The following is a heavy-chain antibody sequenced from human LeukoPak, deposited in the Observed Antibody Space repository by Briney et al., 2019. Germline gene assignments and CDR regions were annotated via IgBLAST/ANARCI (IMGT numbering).Heavy chain of an antibody. Sequence: SETLSLTCAVSGGSISSSNWWSWVRQPPGKGLEWIGEIYHSGSTNYNPSLKSRVTMSVDTSKNQFSLKLSSVTAADTAVYYCARADFWSGYYSHFDYWGQGTLVTVSS. CDR1: GGSISSSNW. CDR3: ARADFWSGYYSHFDY. D-gene: IGHD3-3*01. J-gene: IGHJ4*02. CDR2: IYHSGST. V-gene: IGHV4-4*02.